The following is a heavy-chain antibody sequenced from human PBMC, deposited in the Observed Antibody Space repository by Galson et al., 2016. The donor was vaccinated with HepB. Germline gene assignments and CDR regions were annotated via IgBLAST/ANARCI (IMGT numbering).Heavy chain of an antibody. V-gene: IGHV3-9*01. CDR3: AKASSLAGTDYFKS. CDR2: ISWNSGNI. J-gene: IGHJ4*02. D-gene: IGHD6-19*01. Sequence: SLRLSCAASGFIFDDYAMHWVRQAPGKGLEWVSGISWNSGNIDYAESVKGRFTISRDNSKNSVYLQMSSLRAEDTALYYCAKASSLAGTDYFKSWGQGTLVTVSS. CDR1: GFIFDDYA.